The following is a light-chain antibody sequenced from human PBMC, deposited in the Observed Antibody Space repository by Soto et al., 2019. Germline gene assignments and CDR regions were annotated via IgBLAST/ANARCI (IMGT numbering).Light chain of an antibody. Sequence: QSVLTQPPSVSGAPGQTVTISCTGSSSNIGAGYDAQWYQQLPGAAPKFLISDSNNRASGVPDRFSVSKSGASASLAITGIRADDEGDYFCQSYGTSLSGLYVFGTGTKVTAL. CDR3: QSYGTSLSGLYV. V-gene: IGLV1-40*01. CDR2: DSN. J-gene: IGLJ1*01. CDR1: SSNIGAGYD.